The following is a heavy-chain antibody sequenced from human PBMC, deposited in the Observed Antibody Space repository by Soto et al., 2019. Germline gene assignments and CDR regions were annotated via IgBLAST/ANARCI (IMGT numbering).Heavy chain of an antibody. CDR2: INPRGGST. D-gene: IGHD2-15*01. J-gene: IGHJ4*02. CDR3: ARAFPLGYCSGGSCYAFDY. V-gene: IGHV1-46*03. CDR1: GYTFTSYY. Sequence: GASVKVSCKASGYTFTSYYMDWVGQAPGQGLEWMGIINPRGGSTSYAQKFQGRVTMTRDTSTSTVYMELSSLRSEDTAVYYCARAFPLGYCSGGSCYAFDYWGQGTLVTVAS.